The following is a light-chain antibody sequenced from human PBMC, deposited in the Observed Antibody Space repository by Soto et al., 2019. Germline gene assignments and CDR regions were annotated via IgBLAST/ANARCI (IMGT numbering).Light chain of an antibody. Sequence: EIVLTQSPGALSLSPGQRAKLSCRASQRLSASDIAWYQQKPGQAPEFLIYGVSSRATGIPDRFSGSGSGTDFTLTISRLEPEDFAVYHCQQYGSSPIITFGQGTRLEIK. CDR1: QRLSASD. V-gene: IGKV3-20*01. CDR3: QQYGSSPIIT. CDR2: GVS. J-gene: IGKJ5*01.